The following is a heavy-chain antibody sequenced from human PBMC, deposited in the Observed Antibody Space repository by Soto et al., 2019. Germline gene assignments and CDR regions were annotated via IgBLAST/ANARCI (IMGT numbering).Heavy chain of an antibody. J-gene: IGHJ4*02. Sequence: GGSLRLSCAASGFTFSSDWMHWVRQAPGKGLVWVSRINSDGSSAAYADSVKGRFTISRDNAKNTLYLQMNSLRAEDTAVYYCARTVYYETDNNGNYYRHFDYWGQGTLVTVSS. CDR1: GFTFSSDW. V-gene: IGHV3-74*01. CDR2: INSDGSSA. D-gene: IGHD3-22*01. CDR3: ARTVYYETDNNGNYYRHFDY.